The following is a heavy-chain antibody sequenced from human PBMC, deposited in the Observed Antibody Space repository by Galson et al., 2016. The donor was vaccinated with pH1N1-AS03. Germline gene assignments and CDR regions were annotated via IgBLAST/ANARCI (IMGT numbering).Heavy chain of an antibody. D-gene: IGHD3-10*01. CDR2: IHRNGNS. CDR1: GYSISSGYY. J-gene: IGHJ4*01. CDR3: ARDLEESSGSLDFDH. Sequence: ETLSLTCAVSGYSISSGYYWAWIRQPPGKGLEWIASIHRNGNSYYNPPLKSRVTLSADIPNHRFSQRLTSVTAADTAVYYCARDLEESSGSLDFDHWGKGTLVTVSS. V-gene: IGHV4-38-2*02.